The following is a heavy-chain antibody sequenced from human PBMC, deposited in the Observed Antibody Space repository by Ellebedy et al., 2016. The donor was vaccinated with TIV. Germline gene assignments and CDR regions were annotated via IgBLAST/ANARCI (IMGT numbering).Heavy chain of an antibody. CDR3: ARRGYGDGYNQYYFDY. J-gene: IGHJ4*02. CDR1: GYSFTSYW. CDR2: IYPGDSDT. Sequence: GESLKISXKGSGYSFTSYWIGWVRQMPGKGLEWMGIIYPGDSDTRYSPSFQGQVTISADKSISTAYLQWSSLKASDTAMYYCARRGYGDGYNQYYFDYWGQGTLVTVSS. D-gene: IGHD5-24*01. V-gene: IGHV5-51*01.